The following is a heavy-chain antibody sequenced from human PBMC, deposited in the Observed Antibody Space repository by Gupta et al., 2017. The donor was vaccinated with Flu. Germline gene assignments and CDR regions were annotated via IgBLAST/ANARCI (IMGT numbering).Heavy chain of an antibody. CDR1: DDFPNFDY. V-gene: IGHV4-59*01. CDR3: ARLRRHSGSYYWFDS. CDR2: VFDSGDT. Sequence: SDDFPNFDYWTWLRQPPGQTLEWIGYVFDSGDTHYNPSLRSRAIISEDTSRNQFSLNLTSVTTADTAIYFCARLRRHSGSYYWFDSWGQGTLVTVPS. J-gene: IGHJ5*01. D-gene: IGHD1-26*01.